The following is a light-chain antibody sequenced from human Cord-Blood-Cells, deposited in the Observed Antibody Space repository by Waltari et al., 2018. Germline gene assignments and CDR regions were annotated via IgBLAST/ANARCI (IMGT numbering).Light chain of an antibody. CDR2: DVS. CDR1: RPYGGGSNY. CDR3: SSYTSSSTYV. Sequence: SSLTQHGSRSGSPGQSLSIHCPVTRPYGGGSNYVSWSQQQPGKATKLILYDVSNRTSGVSNRFSGSKSGNTASLTISGLQAEDEADYYCSSYTSSSTYVFGTGTKVTVL. V-gene: IGLV2-14*01. J-gene: IGLJ1*01.